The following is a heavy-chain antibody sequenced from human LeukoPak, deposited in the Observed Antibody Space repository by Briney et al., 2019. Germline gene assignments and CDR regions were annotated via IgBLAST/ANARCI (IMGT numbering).Heavy chain of an antibody. CDR3: ARDKNNDYDGSYYFDY. J-gene: IGHJ4*02. D-gene: IGHD4-17*01. CDR1: GFTFSSYG. V-gene: IGHV3-33*08. CDR2: IWYDGSNK. Sequence: GRSLRLSCAASGFTFSSYGMHWVRQAPGKGLEWEAVIWYDGSNKYYADSVKGRFTISRDNSKNTLYLQMNSLRAEDTAVYYCARDKNNDYDGSYYFDYWGQGTLVTVSS.